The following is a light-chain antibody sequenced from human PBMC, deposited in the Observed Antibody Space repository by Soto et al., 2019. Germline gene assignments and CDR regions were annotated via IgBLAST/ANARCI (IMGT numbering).Light chain of an antibody. CDR2: KAS. J-gene: IGKJ1*01. Sequence: DIQXXXSPSXXXASVGDRVTXXXXXSQXXXXWLAWYQQKPGTAPNLLIYKASTLQSGVPSRFSGSGSGTEFTLTISSLQPDDSATYYCQQYSDNWTFGQGTKVEIK. V-gene: IGKV1-5*03. CDR3: QQYSDNWT. CDR1: QXXXXW.